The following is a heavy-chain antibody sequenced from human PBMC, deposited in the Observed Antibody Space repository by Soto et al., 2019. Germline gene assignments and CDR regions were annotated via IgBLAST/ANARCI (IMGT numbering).Heavy chain of an antibody. CDR2: IIPIFGTA. CDR3: ARMFSVEGIAAAGNYGMDV. D-gene: IGHD6-13*01. CDR1: GGTFSSYA. Sequence: ASVKVSCKASGGTFSSYAISWVRQAPGQGLEWMGGIIPIFGTANYAQKFQGRVTITADESTSTAYMELSSLRSEDTAVYYCARMFSVEGIAAAGNYGMDVWGQGTTVTVSS. J-gene: IGHJ6*02. V-gene: IGHV1-69*13.